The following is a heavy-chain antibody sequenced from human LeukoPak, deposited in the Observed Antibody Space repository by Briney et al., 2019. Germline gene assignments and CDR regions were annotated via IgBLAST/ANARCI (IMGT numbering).Heavy chain of an antibody. D-gene: IGHD3-22*01. CDR2: MNPNSGNT. J-gene: IGHJ5*02. V-gene: IGHV1-8*01. CDR1: GYSFTSYD. Sequence: ASVKVSCRASGYSFTSYDINWLRQATGQGLEWMGWMNPNSGNTGYAQKFQGRLAMTRSTSTSTAYMELSGLRSEDTAVYYCARRSDHYDSSSYYHWGQGTLVTVSP. CDR3: ARRSDHYDSSSYYH.